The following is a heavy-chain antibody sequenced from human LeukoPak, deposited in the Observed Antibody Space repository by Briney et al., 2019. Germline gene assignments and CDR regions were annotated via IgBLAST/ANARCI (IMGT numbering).Heavy chain of an antibody. Sequence: ASVKVSCKASGGTFSSYAISWVRHAPGQGLEWMGGIIPILGIANYAQKFQGRVTITADKSTSTAYMELSSLRSEDTAVYYCARDLRRITMDPNWFDPWGQGTLVTVSS. CDR2: IIPILGIA. J-gene: IGHJ5*02. CDR1: GGTFSSYA. D-gene: IGHD3-10*01. CDR3: ARDLRRITMDPNWFDP. V-gene: IGHV1-69*10.